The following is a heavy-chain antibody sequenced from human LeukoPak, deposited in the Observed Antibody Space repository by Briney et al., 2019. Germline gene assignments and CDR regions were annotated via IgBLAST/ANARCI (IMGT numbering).Heavy chain of an antibody. CDR2: IYYSGST. Sequence: PSETLSLTCTVSGGSISSGGYYWGWIRQPPGKGLEWIGSIYYSGSTYYNPSLKSRVTISVDTSKNQFSLKLSSVTAADTAVYYCARRDFDYWGQGTLVTVSS. V-gene: IGHV4-39*01. J-gene: IGHJ4*02. CDR3: ARRDFDY. CDR1: GGSISSGGYY.